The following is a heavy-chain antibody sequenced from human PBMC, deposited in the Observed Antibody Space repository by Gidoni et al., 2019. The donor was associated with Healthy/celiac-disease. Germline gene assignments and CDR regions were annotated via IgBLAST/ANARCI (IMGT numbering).Heavy chain of an antibody. CDR2: IYYSGST. Sequence: QVQLQVSRPGLVKPSATLPLTCPVSGGSISSYSWSWIRQPPGKGLEWLGYIYYSGSTNYNPSLKSRVTISVDTSKNQFSLKLSSVTAADTAVYYCARHPIGWRALDDAFDIWGQGTMVTVSS. J-gene: IGHJ3*02. D-gene: IGHD1-1*01. CDR3: ARHPIGWRALDDAFDI. CDR1: GGSISSYS. V-gene: IGHV4-59*08.